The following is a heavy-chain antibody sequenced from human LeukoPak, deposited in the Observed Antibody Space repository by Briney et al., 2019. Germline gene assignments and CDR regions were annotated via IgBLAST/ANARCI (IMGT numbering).Heavy chain of an antibody. D-gene: IGHD6-19*01. V-gene: IGHV4-39*01. CDR1: GGSVSSGSYY. CDR2: IYYSGST. Sequence: SETLSLTCTVSGGSVSSGSYYWSWIRQPPGKGLEWIGYIYYSGSTYYNPSLKSRVTISVDTSKNQFSLKLSSVTAADTAVYYCARPYSSGWYGIDYWGQGTLVTVSP. CDR3: ARPYSSGWYGIDY. J-gene: IGHJ4*02.